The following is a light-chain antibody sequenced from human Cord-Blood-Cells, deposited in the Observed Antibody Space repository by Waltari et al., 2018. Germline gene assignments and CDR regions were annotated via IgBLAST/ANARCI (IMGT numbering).Light chain of an antibody. CDR3: SSYTSSSRV. V-gene: IGLV2-14*01. CDR2: DVS. CDR1: SSDVGGYNY. J-gene: IGLJ3*02. Sequence: QSALTQPASVSGSPGQSITIPCTGTSSDVGGYNYVSCYQQQPGKAPKVMIYDVSKRPSGVSNRFSGCKSGNTASLTSSGLQAEDEADYYCSSYTSSSRVFGGGTKLTVL.